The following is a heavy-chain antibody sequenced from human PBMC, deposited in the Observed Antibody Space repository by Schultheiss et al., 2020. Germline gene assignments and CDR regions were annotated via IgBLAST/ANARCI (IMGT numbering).Heavy chain of an antibody. CDR3: AFDASGWYYVDY. V-gene: IGHV3-7*02. D-gene: IGHD6-19*01. CDR2: IKQDGSEK. J-gene: IGHJ4*02. Sequence: GGSLRLSCAASGFTFGNYWMSWVRQAPGKGLEWVANIKQDGSEKYYVDSVKGRFTISRDNARNSVFLQMNSLRAEDTAVYYCAFDASGWYYVDYWGQGTLVTVSS. CDR1: GFTFGNYW.